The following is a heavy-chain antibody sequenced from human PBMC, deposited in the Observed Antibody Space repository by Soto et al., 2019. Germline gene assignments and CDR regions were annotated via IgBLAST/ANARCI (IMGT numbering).Heavy chain of an antibody. Sequence: GGSLRLSCVASGFNFSNYAMTWVRQAPGKGLEWVSTIIAGGESTYYADSVKGRFSISRDNSQNTLYLQMNSLRADDTALYYCAKKYSYGSGSYLYHFDYWGQGTLVTVSS. D-gene: IGHD3-10*01. CDR2: IIAGGEST. J-gene: IGHJ4*02. V-gene: IGHV3-23*01. CDR3: AKKYSYGSGSYLYHFDY. CDR1: GFNFSNYA.